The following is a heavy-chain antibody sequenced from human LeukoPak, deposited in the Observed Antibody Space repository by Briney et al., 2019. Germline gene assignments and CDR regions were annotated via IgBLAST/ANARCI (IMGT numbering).Heavy chain of an antibody. Sequence: GGSLRLSCAASGFTFSSYSMNWVRQAPGKGLEWVSSITGSSTYIYHADSVKGRFTASRDNAKNSLYLQMNSLRAEDTAVYYCARQQLLWFGELFPNDSFDYWGQGTLVTVSS. J-gene: IGHJ4*02. CDR2: ITGSSTYI. V-gene: IGHV3-21*01. CDR3: ARQQLLWFGELFPNDSFDY. D-gene: IGHD3-10*01. CDR1: GFTFSSYS.